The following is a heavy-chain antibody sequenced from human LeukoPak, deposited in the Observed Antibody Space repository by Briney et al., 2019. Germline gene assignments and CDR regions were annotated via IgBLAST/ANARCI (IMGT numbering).Heavy chain of an antibody. J-gene: IGHJ4*02. CDR2: LYGPGST. Sequence: GGSLRLSCAASGFTVTTSEMDWVRQAPGKGLEWVSVLYGPGSTYYADSVKGRFTISRDNSKNTLYLQMNSLRAEDTAMYYCARDDPAGFQNYWGQGTLVTVSS. CDR1: GFTVTTSE. V-gene: IGHV3-53*01. CDR3: ARDDPAGFQNY.